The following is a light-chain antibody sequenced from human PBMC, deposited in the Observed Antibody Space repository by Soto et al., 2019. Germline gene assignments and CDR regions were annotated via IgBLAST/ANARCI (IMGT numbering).Light chain of an antibody. Sequence: DIQMAQSPSSLSASIGDRVTITCRTSQSISSHLNWYQHKPGRAPKLLIFGASTLQFGVPSRFSGSGSGTDSTLTISGLHPEDFATYYCQQSYGTSRTFGQGTRLEVK. CDR1: QSISSH. V-gene: IGKV1-39*01. CDR3: QQSYGTSRT. CDR2: GAS. J-gene: IGKJ2*01.